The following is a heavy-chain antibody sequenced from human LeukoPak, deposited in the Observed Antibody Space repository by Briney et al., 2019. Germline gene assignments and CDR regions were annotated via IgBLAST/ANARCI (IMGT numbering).Heavy chain of an antibody. D-gene: IGHD5-18*01. CDR1: GFIVSSNY. CDR3: ARATTAMVLGY. V-gene: IGHV3-53*01. CDR2: IYSGGSI. Sequence: GGSLRLSCAASGFIVSSNYMTWVRQAPGKGLEWVSVIYSGGSIYYADSVKGRFTISRDNSRNTLYLQMNSLRAEDTAVYYCARATTAMVLGYWGQGTLVTVSS. J-gene: IGHJ4*02.